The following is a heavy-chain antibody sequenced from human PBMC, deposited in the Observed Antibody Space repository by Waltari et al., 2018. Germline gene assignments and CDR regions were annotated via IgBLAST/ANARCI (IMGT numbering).Heavy chain of an antibody. CDR2: INHSGST. J-gene: IGHJ4*02. Sequence: QVQLQQWGAGLLKPSETLSLTCAVYGGSFSGYYWSWIRQPPGKGLEWIGEINHSGSTNYNPALKSRVTISVDTAKNQFSLKLSSVTAADTAVYYCARDVGIAARRTYYFDYWGQGTLVTVSS. D-gene: IGHD6-6*01. CDR3: ARDVGIAARRTYYFDY. CDR1: GGSFSGYY. V-gene: IGHV4-34*01.